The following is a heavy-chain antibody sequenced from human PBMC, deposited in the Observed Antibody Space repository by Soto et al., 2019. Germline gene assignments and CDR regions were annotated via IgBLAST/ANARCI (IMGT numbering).Heavy chain of an antibody. V-gene: IGHV3-30*18. CDR3: AKPAEYPTGNWNPYYYYYMDV. J-gene: IGHJ6*03. Sequence: QVQLVESGGGVVQPGRSLRLSCAASGFTFSSYGMHWVRQAPGKGLEWVAVISYDGSNKYYADSVKGRFTISRDNSKNTLYLQMNSLRAEDTAVYYCAKPAEYPTGNWNPYYYYYMDVWGKGTTVTVSS. CDR1: GFTFSSYG. CDR2: ISYDGSNK. D-gene: IGHD1-20*01.